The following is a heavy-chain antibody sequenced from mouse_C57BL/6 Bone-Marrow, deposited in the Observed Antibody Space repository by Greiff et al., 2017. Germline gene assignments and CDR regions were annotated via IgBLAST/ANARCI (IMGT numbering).Heavy chain of an antibody. V-gene: IGHV5-6*01. J-gene: IGHJ1*03. Sequence: EVQLQESGGDLVKPGGSLKLSCAASGFTFSSYGMSWVRQTPDKRLEWVATISSGGSYTYYPDSVKGRFTISRDNAKNTLYLQMSSLKSEDTAMYYCARPLLLHWYFDVWGTGTTVTVSS. CDR1: GFTFSSYG. CDR3: ARPLLLHWYFDV. D-gene: IGHD2-1*01. CDR2: ISSGGSYT.